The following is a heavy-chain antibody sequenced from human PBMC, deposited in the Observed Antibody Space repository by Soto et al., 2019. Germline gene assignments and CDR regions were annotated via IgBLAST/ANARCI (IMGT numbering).Heavy chain of an antibody. J-gene: IGHJ4*02. Sequence: QVQLMQSGAEVKKPGASVKVSCKASGYTFTTYSMHWVRQAPGLGLEWMGVINPRSGRTSFAQKFQGRVTMTGDTSTSTVYMELSSLRSEDTAVYYCAMDTNLLDYYFDYWGQGTLVTVSS. CDR3: AMDTNLLDYYFDY. CDR2: INPRSGRT. CDR1: GYTFTTYS. D-gene: IGHD3-10*01. V-gene: IGHV1-46*01.